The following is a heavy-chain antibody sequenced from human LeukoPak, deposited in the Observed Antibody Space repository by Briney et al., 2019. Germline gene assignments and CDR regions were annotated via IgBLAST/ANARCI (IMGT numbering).Heavy chain of an antibody. J-gene: IGHJ2*01. CDR3: ARVSSSWYQDWYFDL. CDR1: GGSFSGYY. Sequence: SPSETLSLTCAVYGGSFSGYYWSWIRQPPGKGLEWIGEINHSGSTNYNPSLKSRVTISVDTSKNQFSLKLSSVTAADTAVYYCARVSSSWYQDWYFDLWGRGTLVTVSS. CDR2: INHSGST. V-gene: IGHV4-34*01. D-gene: IGHD6-13*01.